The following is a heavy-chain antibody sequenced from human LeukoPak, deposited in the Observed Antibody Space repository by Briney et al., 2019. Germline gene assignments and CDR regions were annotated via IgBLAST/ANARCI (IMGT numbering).Heavy chain of an antibody. Sequence: GGSLRLPCAASGFPFSSSGMHWVRQAPGKGLEWVTFIHADGNSKYYADSVEGRFTVSRDSPENTLSLRMNSLRVEDTAVYYCARSLTAREYFQHWGQGTLVTVSS. V-gene: IGHV3-30*02. CDR3: ARSLTAREYFQH. D-gene: IGHD6-6*01. CDR2: IHADGNSK. CDR1: GFPFSSSG. J-gene: IGHJ1*01.